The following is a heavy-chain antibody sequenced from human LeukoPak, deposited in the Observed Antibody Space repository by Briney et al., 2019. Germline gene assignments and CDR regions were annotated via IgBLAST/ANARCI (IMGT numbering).Heavy chain of an antibody. CDR1: GFTVSSNS. J-gene: IGHJ4*02. V-gene: IGHV3-53*01. D-gene: IGHD3-3*01. Sequence: PGGSLRLSCTVSGFTVSSNSMSWVRQAPGKGLEWVSFIYSDNTHYSDSVKGRFTISRDNSKNTLYLQMNSLRAEDTAVYYCARGSLEWLGTIDYWGQGTLVTVSS. CDR3: ARGSLEWLGTIDY. CDR2: IYSDNT.